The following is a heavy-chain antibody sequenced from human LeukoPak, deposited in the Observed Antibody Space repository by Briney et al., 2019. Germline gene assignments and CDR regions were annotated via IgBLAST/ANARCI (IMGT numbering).Heavy chain of an antibody. CDR1: GGSFSGYY. CDR3: ATYRGRDYYWGLDY. V-gene: IGHV4-34*01. J-gene: IGHJ4*02. CDR2: IDHSGST. D-gene: IGHD3-22*01. Sequence: SETLSLTCAVYGGSFSGYYWTWLRLPPGKGLEWIGEIDHSGSTNYNPSLKSRVTISLDTSKNQFSLKLSSVTAADTAVYYCATYRGRDYYWGLDYWDQGTLVTVSS.